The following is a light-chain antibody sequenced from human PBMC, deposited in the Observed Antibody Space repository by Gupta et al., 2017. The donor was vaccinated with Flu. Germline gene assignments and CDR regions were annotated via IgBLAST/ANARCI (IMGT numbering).Light chain of an antibody. V-gene: IGLV2-23*02. Sequence: STTLSCTGTNSDVGSCNIVSCHQQHPGKPHKLMIYEVSKCPANLPTRFSGSKSGITASLTISGLQAEDAANYYFCSYSADDTVVFGGGTSLTVL. CDR2: EVS. J-gene: IGLJ2*01. CDR3: CSYSADDTVV. CDR1: NSDVGSCNI.